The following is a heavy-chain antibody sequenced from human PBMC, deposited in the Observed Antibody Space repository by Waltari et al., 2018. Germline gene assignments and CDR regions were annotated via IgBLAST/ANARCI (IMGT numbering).Heavy chain of an antibody. CDR2: IYYSGST. CDR3: ARGDIVTPVGY. D-gene: IGHD5-12*01. CDR1: GGSISSGDYY. V-gene: IGHV4-30-4*01. J-gene: IGHJ4*02. Sequence: QVQLQESGPGLVKPSQTLSLTCTVSGGSISSGDYYWSWIRQPTGKGLEWIGYIYYSGSTYYNRTLKSRGTISVDTSKNQFSLKLSSVTAADTAVYYCARGDIVTPVGYWGQGTLVTVSS.